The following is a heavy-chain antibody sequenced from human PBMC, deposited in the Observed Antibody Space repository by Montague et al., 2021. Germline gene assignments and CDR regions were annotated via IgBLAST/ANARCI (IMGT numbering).Heavy chain of an antibody. D-gene: IGHD2-15*01. V-gene: IGHV4-39*01. J-gene: IGHJ5*02. CDR2: IYYNGTT. CDR3: ARSLYCRGGSCYSGFDP. Sequence: SETLSLTGTVSGGSISSASYYWGWIRQPPGKGLEFIGVIYYNGTTYHNPSLKSRVTVSMDTSKNQFSLKLSSVTAADTAVYYCARSLYCRGGSCYSGFDPWGQGTLVTASS. CDR1: GGSISSASYY.